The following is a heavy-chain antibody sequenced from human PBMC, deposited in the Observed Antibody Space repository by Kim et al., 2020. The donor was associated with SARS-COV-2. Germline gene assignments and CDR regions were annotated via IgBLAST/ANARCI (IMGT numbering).Heavy chain of an antibody. CDR1: GFTFDDYV. V-gene: IGHV3-9*01. CDR3: AKAPLIAVAGYYYYYGMDV. CDR2: ISWNSGII. J-gene: IGHJ6*02. D-gene: IGHD6-19*01. Sequence: GGSLRLSCAASGFTFDDYVMHWVRQAPGKGLEWVSGISWNSGIIGYADSVKGRFTISRDNAKNSLYLQMNSLRAEDTAFYYCAKAPLIAVAGYYYYYGMDVWGQETTVTVSS.